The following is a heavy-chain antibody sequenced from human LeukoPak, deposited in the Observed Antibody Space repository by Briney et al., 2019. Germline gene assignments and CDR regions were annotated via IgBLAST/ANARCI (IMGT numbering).Heavy chain of an antibody. Sequence: GGSLRLSCAASGFTFSDYYMSWIRQAPGKGLEWVSYISSSGSSIYYADSVKGRFTISRDNAKNSLYLQMNSLRAEDTAVYYCARRNDILTYGMDVWGQGTTVTVSS. V-gene: IGHV3-11*01. CDR1: GFTFSDYY. CDR3: ARRNDILTYGMDV. J-gene: IGHJ6*02. CDR2: ISSSGSSI. D-gene: IGHD3-9*01.